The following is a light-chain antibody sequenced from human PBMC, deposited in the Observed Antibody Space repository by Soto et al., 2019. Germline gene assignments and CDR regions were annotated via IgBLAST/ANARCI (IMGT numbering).Light chain of an antibody. CDR3: SSSAGSYTGV. Sequence: QSALTQPRSVSGSPGQSVTISCTGTSSDVGYYNYVSWYQQIPGKAPKLMIYDVSYRPSGVPDRFSGSKSGNTASLTISGLQAEDEADYYCSSSAGSYTGVFGGGTKLTVL. J-gene: IGLJ3*02. CDR1: SSDVGYYNY. CDR2: DVS. V-gene: IGLV2-11*01.